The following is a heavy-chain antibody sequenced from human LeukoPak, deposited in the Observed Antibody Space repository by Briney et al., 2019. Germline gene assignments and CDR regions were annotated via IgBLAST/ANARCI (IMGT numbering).Heavy chain of an antibody. CDR2: INAGNGNT. J-gene: IGHJ4*02. Sequence: ASVKVSCKASGYTFTSYAMHWVRQAPGQRLEWMGWINAGNGNTKYSQKFQGRVTITRDTSASTAYMELSSLRSEDMAVYYCARVRLGNYFDYWGQGTLVTVSS. D-gene: IGHD3-16*01. CDR1: GYTFTSYA. CDR3: ARVRLGNYFDY. V-gene: IGHV1-3*01.